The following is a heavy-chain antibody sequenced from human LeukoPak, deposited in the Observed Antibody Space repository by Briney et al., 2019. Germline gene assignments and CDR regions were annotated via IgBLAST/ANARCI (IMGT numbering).Heavy chain of an antibody. D-gene: IGHD2-15*01. CDR1: GYTFTIYG. J-gene: IGHJ5*02. V-gene: IGHV1-18*01. CDR3: AREGSDCSGGSCYLGHWFDP. CDR2: ISAYNGNT. Sequence: ASVKVSFKASGYTFTIYGISWVRQAPGQGLERMGWISAYNGNTNYAQKLQGRVTITTDTSTSTAYMELRSLRSDDTAVYYCAREGSDCSGGSCYLGHWFDPWGQGTLVTVSS.